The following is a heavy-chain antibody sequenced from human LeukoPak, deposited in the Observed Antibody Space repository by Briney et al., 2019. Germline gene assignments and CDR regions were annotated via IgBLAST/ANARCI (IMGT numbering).Heavy chain of an antibody. CDR2: IYCSGST. Sequence: SQTLSLTCTVSGGSISSGDYYWSWIRQPPGKGLEWIGYIYCSGSTYYNPSLKSRVTISVDTSKNQFSLKLSSVTAADTAVYYCARADYYGSGPYWYFDLWGRGTLVTVSS. CDR1: GGSISSGDYY. J-gene: IGHJ2*01. CDR3: ARADYYGSGPYWYFDL. D-gene: IGHD3-10*01. V-gene: IGHV4-30-4*01.